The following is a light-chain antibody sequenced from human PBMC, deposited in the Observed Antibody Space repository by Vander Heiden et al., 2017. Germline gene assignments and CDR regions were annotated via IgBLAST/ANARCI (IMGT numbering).Light chain of an antibody. Sequence: SVLTQPPSVSAAPRQRVAIPCSGSSSNNGNNAGNLYQQHPGKAPKLLIYYDELRHPGVSDRFSGSKSGNPASLAISGRQSEDEADYYCAAWDDSLNGWVFGGGTKLTVL. CDR1: SSNNGNNA. V-gene: IGLV1-36*01. CDR2: YDE. J-gene: IGLJ3*02. CDR3: AAWDDSLNGWV.